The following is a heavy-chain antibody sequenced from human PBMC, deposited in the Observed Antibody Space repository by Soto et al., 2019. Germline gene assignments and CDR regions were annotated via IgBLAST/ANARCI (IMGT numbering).Heavy chain of an antibody. Sequence: PGQTLKLSCQGSRYSFTTYWIAWSRQLCRKGLEWMGIIDPGDSDTRYSPSFQGQGTISTDKSISTAYLQWSSLKASDTAMYYCARLWACSGGSCYYVDYWGQGTLVTVSS. CDR2: IDPGDSDT. CDR1: RYSFTTYW. CDR3: ARLWACSGGSCYYVDY. J-gene: IGHJ4*02. D-gene: IGHD2-15*01. V-gene: IGHV5-51*01.